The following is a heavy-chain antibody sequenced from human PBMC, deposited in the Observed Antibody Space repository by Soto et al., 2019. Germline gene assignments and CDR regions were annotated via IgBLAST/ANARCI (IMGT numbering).Heavy chain of an antibody. CDR3: AHSRSYYYDSSGYYYAFDI. V-gene: IGHV2-5*01. CDR2: IYWNDDK. CDR1: GFSLSTSGVG. J-gene: IGHJ3*02. D-gene: IGHD3-22*01. Sequence: SGPTLVKPTQTLTLTCTFSGFSLSTSGVGVGWIRQPPGKALEWLALIYWNDDKRYSPSLKSRLTITKDTSKNQVVLTMANMDPVDTATYYCAHSRSYYYDSSGYYYAFDIWGQGTMVTVSS.